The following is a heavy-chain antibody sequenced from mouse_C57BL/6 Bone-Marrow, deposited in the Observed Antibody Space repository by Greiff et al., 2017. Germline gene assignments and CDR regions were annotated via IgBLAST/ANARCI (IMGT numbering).Heavy chain of an antibody. V-gene: IGHV5-17*01. CDR3: ARDCYYGKSRFDY. CDR1: GFTFSDYG. CDR2: ISSGSSTI. D-gene: IGHD2-3*01. Sequence: EVHLVESGGGLVKPGGSLKLSCAASGFTFSDYGMHWVRQAPEKGLEWVAYISSGSSTIYYADTVKGRFTISRDNAKNTLFLQMTSLRSEDTAMYYCARDCYYGKSRFDYWGQGTTLTVSS. J-gene: IGHJ2*01.